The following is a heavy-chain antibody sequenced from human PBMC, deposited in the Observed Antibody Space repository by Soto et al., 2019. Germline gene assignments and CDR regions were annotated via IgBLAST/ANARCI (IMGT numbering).Heavy chain of an antibody. CDR2: ISNDGCNK. D-gene: IGHD6-6*01. CDR1: GFSFSTYG. CDR3: AKVIRADSTSSNFYYYSGMDV. Sequence: QVQMVESGGGVVQPGRSLRLSCAASGFSFSTYGMHWVRQAPGKGLEWMAVISNDGCNKYYADSVKGRFTISRDNSKDTLFLQMNSLRGEDTAIYYCAKVIRADSTSSNFYYYSGMDVWGQGTTVTVSS. V-gene: IGHV3-30*18. J-gene: IGHJ6*02.